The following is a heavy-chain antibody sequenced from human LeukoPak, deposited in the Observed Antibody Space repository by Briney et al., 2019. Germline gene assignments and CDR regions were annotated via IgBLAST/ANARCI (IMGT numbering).Heavy chain of an antibody. CDR2: ISGSGGYT. V-gene: IGHV3-23*01. D-gene: IGHD3-9*01. CDR1: GFTFSNVW. J-gene: IGHJ3*02. CDR3: AKEVRSYDILTGFPTDAFDI. Sequence: GGSLRLSCAASGFTFSNVWMSWVRQAPGKGLEWVSSISGSGGYTYYADSVKGRFTISRDNSENTLYLQMNSLRAEDTAVYYCAKEVRSYDILTGFPTDAFDIWGQGTMVTVSS.